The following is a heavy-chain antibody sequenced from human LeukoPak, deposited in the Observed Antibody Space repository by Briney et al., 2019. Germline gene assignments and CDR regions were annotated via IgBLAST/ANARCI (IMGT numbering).Heavy chain of an antibody. V-gene: IGHV4-34*01. CDR2: INHSGST. D-gene: IGHD6-13*01. Sequence: PSETLSLTYAVYGGSFSGYYWSWIRQPPGKGLEWIGEINHSGSTNYNPSLKSRVTISVDTSKNQFSLKLSSVTAADTAVYYCTRGYLAGYSSSWYGGAYDYWGQGTLVTVSS. CDR3: TRGYLAGYSSSWYGGAYDY. CDR1: GGSFSGYY. J-gene: IGHJ4*02.